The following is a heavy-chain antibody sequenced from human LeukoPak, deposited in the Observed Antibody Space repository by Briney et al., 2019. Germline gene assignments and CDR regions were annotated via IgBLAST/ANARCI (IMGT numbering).Heavy chain of an antibody. V-gene: IGHV3-11*01. D-gene: IGHD2-15*01. CDR1: GFTFSDYY. J-gene: IGHJ1*01. Sequence: GGSLRLSCAASGFTFSDYYMSWIRQAPGKGLEWVSYISSSGSTIYYADSVRGRFTISRDNAKNSLYLQMNSLRAEDTAVYYCARSPNYCSGGSCYSDEYFQHWGQGTLVTVSS. CDR2: ISSSGSTI. CDR3: ARSPNYCSGGSCYSDEYFQH.